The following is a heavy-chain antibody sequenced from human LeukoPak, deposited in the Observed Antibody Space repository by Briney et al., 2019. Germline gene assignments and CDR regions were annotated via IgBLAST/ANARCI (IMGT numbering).Heavy chain of an antibody. Sequence: SGGSLRLSCAASGFTFSSYSMNWVRQAPGKGLEWVSSISSSSSYIYYADSVKGRFTISRDNAKNSLYLQMNSLRAEDTAVYYCARISGRGYPGYYYYMDVWGKGTTVTVSS. CDR1: GFTFSSYS. CDR2: ISSSSSYI. J-gene: IGHJ6*03. V-gene: IGHV3-21*01. D-gene: IGHD3-10*01. CDR3: ARISGRGYPGYYYYMDV.